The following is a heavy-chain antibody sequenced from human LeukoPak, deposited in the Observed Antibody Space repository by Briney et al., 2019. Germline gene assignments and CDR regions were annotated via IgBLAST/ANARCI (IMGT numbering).Heavy chain of an antibody. D-gene: IGHD3-22*01. CDR1: GFTFSNYG. Sequence: PGRSLRLSCATSGFTFSNYGMHWVRQAPGKGLEWVAVISYDGSNKYYADSVKGRFTISRDNSKNTLYLQMNSLRPEDAAVYYCARDYYDSSGYQGIDYWGQGTLVTVSS. CDR2: ISYDGSNK. CDR3: ARDYYDSSGYQGIDY. V-gene: IGHV3-30*03. J-gene: IGHJ4*02.